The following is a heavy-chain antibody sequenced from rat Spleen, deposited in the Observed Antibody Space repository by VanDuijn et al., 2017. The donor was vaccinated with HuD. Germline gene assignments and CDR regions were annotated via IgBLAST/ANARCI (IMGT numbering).Heavy chain of an antibody. CDR3: ERQLDYYSGDGWYFDF. CDR2: ISYDGSST. J-gene: IGHJ1*01. CDR1: GFTFSNYD. Sequence: EVQLVESGGGLVQPGRSMKLSCAASGFTFSNYDMAWVRQAPKKGLEWVATISYDGSSTNYRDSVKGRFTISRDNAKSTLYLQMDSLRSEDTATYYCERQLDYYSGDGWYFDFWGPGTMVTVSS. D-gene: IGHD1-1*01. V-gene: IGHV5-7*01.